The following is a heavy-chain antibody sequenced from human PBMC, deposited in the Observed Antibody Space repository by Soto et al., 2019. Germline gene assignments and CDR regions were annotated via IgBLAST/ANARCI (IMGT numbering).Heavy chain of an antibody. CDR2: ITWNSGNI. CDR3: VKDSYADFHRVLSTAEYFFDY. D-gene: IGHD2-2*01. V-gene: IGHV3-9*01. Sequence: EVQLVESGGGLVRPGRSLRLSCTASGFTFDDYAMHWVRQAQGRGLEWVSGITWNSGNIAYADSVKGRFTIARDDDNNSLYLQMNSLRPEDTALYFCVKDSYADFHRVLSTAEYFFDYWGHGTLVTVSS. CDR1: GFTFDDYA. J-gene: IGHJ4*01.